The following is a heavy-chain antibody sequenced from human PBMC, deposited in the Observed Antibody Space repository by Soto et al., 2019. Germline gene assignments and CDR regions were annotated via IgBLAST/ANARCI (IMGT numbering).Heavy chain of an antibody. V-gene: IGHV1-2*02. Sequence: QVQLVQSGAEMKSPGSSVKVSCKATAYIFIGSYLHWIRQAPGQGPEWMGSIYPATGDTDYAQTYQGRVILTGNTAIGTVYIELKWQIFDVTGMYYCSRVLSEWGHGTLVTVSS. J-gene: IGHJ4*01. CDR1: AYIFIGSY. CDR3: SRVLSE. CDR2: IYPATGDT.